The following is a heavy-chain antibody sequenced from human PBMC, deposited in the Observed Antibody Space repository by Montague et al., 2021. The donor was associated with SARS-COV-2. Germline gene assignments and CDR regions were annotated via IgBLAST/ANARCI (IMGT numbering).Heavy chain of an antibody. CDR2: VHYTGST. J-gene: IGHJ4*02. Sequence: SETLSLTCEVSGGSISGYYWTWIRQSPGKGLEWIGDVHYTGSTKYNPSLKTRVSMSLDTPKNHFSLHLSSVTAADTAIYFCARAENTCLIANCVNYFDVWGLGALVTVSS. CDR3: ARAENTCLIANCVNYFDV. D-gene: IGHD2-21*01. V-gene: IGHV4-59*01. CDR1: GGSISGYY.